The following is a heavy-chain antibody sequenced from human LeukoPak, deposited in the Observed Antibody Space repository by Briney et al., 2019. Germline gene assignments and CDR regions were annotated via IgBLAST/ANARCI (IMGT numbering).Heavy chain of an antibody. CDR3: TRSRTAVVAVRSYYYYMDV. Sequence: GGSLRLSCAASGFTFSSYAMSWVRQASGKGLEWVGRIRSKANSYATAYAASVKGRFTISRDDSKNTAYLQMNSLKTEDTAVYYCTRSRTAVVAVRSYYYYMDVWGKGTTVTVSS. D-gene: IGHD2-15*01. J-gene: IGHJ6*03. CDR2: IRSKANSYAT. CDR1: GFTFSSYA. V-gene: IGHV3-73*01.